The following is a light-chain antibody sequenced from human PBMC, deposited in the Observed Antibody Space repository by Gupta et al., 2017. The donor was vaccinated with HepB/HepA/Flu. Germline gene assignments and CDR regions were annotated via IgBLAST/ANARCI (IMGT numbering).Light chain of an antibody. CDR2: DVN. Sequence: QCALTHPLSVCVSSGQSVTISCTGTSSDVGSYNYVSWYQQHPGQAPKLMLSDVNKRPSGVPERFAGSKSGNTASLTISGLQPEDEANYYCCSYAGSYNYVVFGGGTQLPVL. CDR3: CSYAGSYNYVV. CDR1: SSDVGSYNY. J-gene: IGLJ2*01. V-gene: IGLV2-11*01.